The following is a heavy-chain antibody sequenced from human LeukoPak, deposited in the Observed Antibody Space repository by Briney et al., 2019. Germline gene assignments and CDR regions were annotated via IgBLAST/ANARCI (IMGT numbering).Heavy chain of an antibody. J-gene: IGHJ4*02. CDR3: TSPGYCTDTSCEGLDY. V-gene: IGHV1-24*01. Sequence: ASVKVSCKVSGYNLTELSIHWVRQAPEKGLEWVGGFDPADDKTIYAQKFQGRVTMTEDTSRDTAYMELSSLRSDDTAVYYCTSPGYCTDTSCEGLDYWGQGTLVTVSS. CDR1: GYNLTELS. CDR2: FDPADDKT. D-gene: IGHD2-8*02.